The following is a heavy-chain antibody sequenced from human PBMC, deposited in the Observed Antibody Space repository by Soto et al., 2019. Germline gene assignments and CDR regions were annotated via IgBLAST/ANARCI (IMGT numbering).Heavy chain of an antibody. CDR2: VYYGGSS. J-gene: IGHJ5*02. V-gene: IGHV4-39*01. Sequence: QLQLQESGPGLVKPSETLSLTCTVSGDSISSNTYYWGWIRLPPGKGLEWIGSVYYGGSSYYNPSLKSRVTMSVDTSKTQFSLRLSSVTAADTAVYFCARLRGYCSGETCTAGWFDPWGQGTLVTVSS. D-gene: IGHD2-15*01. CDR3: ARLRGYCSGETCTAGWFDP. CDR1: GDSISSNTYY.